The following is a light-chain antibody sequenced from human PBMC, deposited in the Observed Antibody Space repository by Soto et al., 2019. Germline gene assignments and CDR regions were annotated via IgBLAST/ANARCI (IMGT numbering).Light chain of an antibody. CDR1: SGHNSYA. J-gene: IGLJ3*02. V-gene: IGLV4-69*01. CDR2: VNSDGSH. CDR3: QTWSTDIRV. Sequence: QLVLTQSPSASASLGASVKLTCTLSSGHNSYAIAWHQQQPEKGPRYLMKVNSDGSHNKGDGIPDRFSGSSSGAERYLTISSLQSEDEADYYCQTWSTDIRVFGGGTKLTVL.